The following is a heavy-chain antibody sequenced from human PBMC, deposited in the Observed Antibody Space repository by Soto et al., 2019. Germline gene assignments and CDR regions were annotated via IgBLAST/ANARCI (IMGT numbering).Heavy chain of an antibody. CDR3: ARRARPYFYYLDG. D-gene: IGHD6-6*01. CDR2: ISSNGVGT. J-gene: IGHJ6*03. CDR1: GFTLSGYA. Sequence: EVQLAESGGGLAQPGGSLRLSCAASGFTLSGYAMDWVRQAPGKGLEYVSGISSNGVGTYYANSVQGRFTSSRDNSKNTVYLQMGSLRPEDMAVYYCARRARPYFYYLDGWGKGTTVTVCS. V-gene: IGHV3-64*01.